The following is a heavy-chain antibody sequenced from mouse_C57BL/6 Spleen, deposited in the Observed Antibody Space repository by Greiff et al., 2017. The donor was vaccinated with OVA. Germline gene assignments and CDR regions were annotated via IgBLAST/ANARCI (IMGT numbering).Heavy chain of an antibody. Sequence: QVQLKQPGAELVKPGASVKMSCKASGYTFTSYWITWVKQRPGQGLEWIGDIYPGSGSTNYNEKFKSKATLTVDTSSSTAYMQLSSLTSEDSAVYYCARNRITTVVANWGQGTTLTVSS. CDR3: ARNRITTVVAN. J-gene: IGHJ2*01. CDR2: IYPGSGST. V-gene: IGHV1-55*01. CDR1: GYTFTSYW. D-gene: IGHD1-1*01.